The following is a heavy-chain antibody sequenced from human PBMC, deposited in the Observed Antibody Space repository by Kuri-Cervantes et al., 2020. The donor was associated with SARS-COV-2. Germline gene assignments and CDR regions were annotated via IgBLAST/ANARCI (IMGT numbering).Heavy chain of an antibody. CDR2: INHSGST. J-gene: IGHJ5*02. Sequence: SETLSLTCTVSGGSISSYYWGWIRQPPGKGLEWIGSINHSGSTYYNPSLKSRVTISVDTSKNQFSLKLSSVTAADTAVYYCARAVNDDSSGYYYGWFDPWGQGTLVTVSS. V-gene: IGHV4-38-2*02. CDR3: ARAVNDDSSGYYYGWFDP. D-gene: IGHD3-22*01. CDR1: GGSISSYY.